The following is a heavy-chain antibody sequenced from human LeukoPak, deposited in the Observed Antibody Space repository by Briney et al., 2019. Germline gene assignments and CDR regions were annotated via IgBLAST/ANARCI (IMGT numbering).Heavy chain of an antibody. V-gene: IGHV1-69*10. CDR3: TRDPPRDSWEPSWDY. J-gene: IGHJ4*02. CDR2: IVPSLGLT. CDR1: GGTFSSYT. Sequence: ASVKVSFKTSGGTFSSYTISWVRQAPGQGLEWMGRIVPSLGLTNYAQKFQGRVTVTADKSTSTAYMELSSLRSEDTGVYYCTRDPPRDSWEPSWDYWGQGTLITVSA. D-gene: IGHD1-26*01.